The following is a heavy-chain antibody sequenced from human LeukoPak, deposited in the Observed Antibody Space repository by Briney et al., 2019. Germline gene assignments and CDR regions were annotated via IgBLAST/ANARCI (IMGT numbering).Heavy chain of an antibody. Sequence: ASVKVSCKASGYTFTGYYMHWVRQAPGQGLEWMGWINPNSGGTNYAQKFQGRVTMTRDTSISTAYMELSRLRSDDTAVYYCARGPLYCSSTSCYGQWFDYWGQGTLVTVSS. CDR2: INPNSGGT. CDR3: ARGPLYCSSTSCYGQWFDY. V-gene: IGHV1-2*02. J-gene: IGHJ4*02. D-gene: IGHD2-2*01. CDR1: GYTFTGYY.